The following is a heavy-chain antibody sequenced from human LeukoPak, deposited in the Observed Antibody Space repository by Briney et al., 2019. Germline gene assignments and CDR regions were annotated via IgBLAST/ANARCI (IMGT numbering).Heavy chain of an antibody. CDR2: INPSGGST. J-gene: IGHJ6*02. V-gene: IGHV1-46*03. Sequence: ASVKVSCKASGYTFTSYYMHWVRQAPGQGLEWMGIINPSGGSTSYAQKFQGRVTMTRDTSTSTVYMELSSLRSEDTAVYYCARGPRLLLFGESRYYYYGMDVWGQGTTVTVSS. CDR3: ARGPRLLLFGESRYYYYGMDV. CDR1: GYTFTSYY. D-gene: IGHD3-10*01.